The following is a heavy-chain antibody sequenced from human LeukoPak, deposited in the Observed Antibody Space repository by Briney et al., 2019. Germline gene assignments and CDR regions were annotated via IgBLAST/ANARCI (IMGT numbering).Heavy chain of an antibody. CDR1: GFAFSSNA. CDR2: ISADSNRA. Sequence: GGSLRLSCVASGFAFSSNAMTWVRQAPGKGLEWVSAISADSNRADYADSVKGRFTISRDNSKNSLYLQMNSLRVEDTAVFHCARDQYDTWSRRGNFDSWGQGTLVIVSS. D-gene: IGHD3-3*01. J-gene: IGHJ4*02. V-gene: IGHV3-23*01. CDR3: ARDQYDTWSRRGNFDS.